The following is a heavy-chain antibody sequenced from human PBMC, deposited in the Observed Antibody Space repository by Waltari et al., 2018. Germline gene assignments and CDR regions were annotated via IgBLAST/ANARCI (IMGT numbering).Heavy chain of an antibody. V-gene: IGHV3-74*01. CDR1: GFTFRNYW. J-gene: IGHJ5*02. Sequence: EAQLVQSGGGLVQPGGSLRLSCAASGFTFRNYWMHWVRQAPGKGLVWGSRINSDGSDTSYADSVKGRFTISRDNAKNTLYLQMNSLRAEDTAVYYCASSRFSIGCSSWGQGTLATVSS. D-gene: IGHD6-19*01. CDR3: ASSRFSIGCSS. CDR2: INSDGSDT.